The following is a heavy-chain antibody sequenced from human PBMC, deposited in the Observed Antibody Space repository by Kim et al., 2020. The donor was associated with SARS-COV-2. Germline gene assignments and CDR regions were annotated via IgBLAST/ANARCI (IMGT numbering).Heavy chain of an antibody. V-gene: IGHV4-34*01. J-gene: IGHJ4*02. Sequence: SETLSLTCAVYGGSFSGYYWSWIRQPPGKGLEWIGEINHSGSTNYNPSLKSRVTISVDTSKNQFSLKLSSVTAADTAVYYCARVSRVFDSSGYYYRAGPLDYWGQATLVTVSS. D-gene: IGHD3-22*01. CDR2: INHSGST. CDR1: GGSFSGYY. CDR3: ARVSRVFDSSGYYYRAGPLDY.